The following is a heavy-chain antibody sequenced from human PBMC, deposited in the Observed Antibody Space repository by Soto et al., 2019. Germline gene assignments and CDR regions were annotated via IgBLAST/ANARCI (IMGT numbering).Heavy chain of an antibody. D-gene: IGHD6-6*01. Sequence: SLRLSCTASGFTFGDYAMSWVRQAPGKVLEWVGFIRSKAYGGTTEYAASVKGRFTISRDDSKSIAYLQMNSLKTEDTAVYYCTRTLAARPTGGDYYYYGMDVWGQGTTVTVSS. CDR2: IRSKAYGGTT. CDR3: TRTLAARPTGGDYYYYGMDV. J-gene: IGHJ6*02. CDR1: GFTFGDYA. V-gene: IGHV3-49*04.